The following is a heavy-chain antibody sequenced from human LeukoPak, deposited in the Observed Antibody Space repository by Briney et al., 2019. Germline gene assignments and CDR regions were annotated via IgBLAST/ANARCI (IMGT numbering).Heavy chain of an antibody. CDR3: ARSPPGIAAAGTLGSFDP. D-gene: IGHD6-13*01. CDR1: GYSISSGYY. CDR2: IYHSRST. V-gene: IGHV4-38-2*01. J-gene: IGHJ5*02. Sequence: SETLSLTCAVSGYSISSGYYWGWIRQPPGKGLEWIGSIYHSRSTYYNPSLKSRVTISVDTSKNQFSLKLSSVTAADTAVYYCARSPPGIAAAGTLGSFDPWGQGTLVTVSS.